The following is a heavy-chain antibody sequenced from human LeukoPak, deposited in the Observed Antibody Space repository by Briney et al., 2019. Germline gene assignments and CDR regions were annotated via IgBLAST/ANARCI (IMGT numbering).Heavy chain of an antibody. J-gene: IGHJ4*02. V-gene: IGHV1-2*02. CDR2: INPNSGGT. Sequence: GASVKVSCKASGYTFTGYYMHWVRQAPGQGLEWMGWINPNSGGTNYAQKFQGRVTMTRDTSISTAYMKLSRLRSDDTAVYYCAISEETGTTSSFDYWGQGTLVTVSS. CDR3: AISEETGTTSSFDY. CDR1: GYTFTGYY. D-gene: IGHD1-1*01.